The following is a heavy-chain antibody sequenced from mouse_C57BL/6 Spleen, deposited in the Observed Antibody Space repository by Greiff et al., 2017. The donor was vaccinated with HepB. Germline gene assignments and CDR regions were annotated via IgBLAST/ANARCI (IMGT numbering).Heavy chain of an antibody. CDR2: SRNKANDYTT. CDR1: GFTFSDFY. V-gene: IGHV7-1*01. J-gene: IGHJ1*03. D-gene: IGHD2-3*01. Sequence: EVKVVESGGGLIQSGRSLRLSCATSGFTFSDFYMEWVRQAPGKGLEWIAASRNKANDYTTEYSASVKGRFIVSRDTSKSILYLQMNALRAEDTAMYYCARDFYEWYFDVWGTGTTVTVSS. CDR3: ARDFYEWYFDV.